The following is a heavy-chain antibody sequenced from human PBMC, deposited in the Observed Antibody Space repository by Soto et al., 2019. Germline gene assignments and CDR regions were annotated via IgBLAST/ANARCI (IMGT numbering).Heavy chain of an antibody. J-gene: IGHJ4*02. CDR3: ARDSGIAAAGSFDS. V-gene: IGHV1-18*01. CDR2: ISAYNANT. CDR1: GYTFTIYG. Sequence: QVQLVQSGAEVKKPGASVKVSCKASGYTFTIYGISWVRQAPGHGLEWMGWISAYNANTNYAQNLQGRVTMTTDTSTRTAYMELRSLRSDDTAVYYCARDSGIAAAGSFDSWGQGTLVTVSS. D-gene: IGHD6-13*01.